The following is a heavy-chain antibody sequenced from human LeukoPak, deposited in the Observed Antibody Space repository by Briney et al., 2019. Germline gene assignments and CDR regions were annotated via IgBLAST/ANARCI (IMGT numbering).Heavy chain of an antibody. CDR2: MNPNSGNT. V-gene: IGHV1-8*01. D-gene: IGHD2-2*02. J-gene: IGHJ5*02. Sequence: GASVKVSCKASGYTSTSYDINWVRQATGQGREWMGWMNPNSGNTGYAQKFQGRVTMTRNTSISTAYMELSSLRSEDTAVYYCARGDGYCSSTSCYTNWFDPWGQGTLVTVSS. CDR1: GYTSTSYD. CDR3: ARGDGYCSSTSCYTNWFDP.